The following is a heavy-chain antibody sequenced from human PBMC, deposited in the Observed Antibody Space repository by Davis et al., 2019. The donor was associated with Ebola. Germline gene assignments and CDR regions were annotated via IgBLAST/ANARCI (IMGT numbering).Heavy chain of an antibody. CDR3: AREFSPGVAGNYYFDY. Sequence: ASVKVSCKASGYTFTGYYMHWVRQAPGQGLEWMGWINPNSGGTNYAQKFQGRVTMTRDTSISTAYMELSRLRSDDTAVYYCAREFSPGVAGNYYFDYWGQGTLVTVSS. CDR1: GYTFTGYY. D-gene: IGHD3-3*01. CDR2: INPNSGGT. V-gene: IGHV1-2*02. J-gene: IGHJ4*02.